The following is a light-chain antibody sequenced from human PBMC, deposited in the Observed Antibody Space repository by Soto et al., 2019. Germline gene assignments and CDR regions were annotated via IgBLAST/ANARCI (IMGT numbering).Light chain of an antibody. CDR3: QQSYTPPVT. CDR1: QNISTY. CDR2: AAS. V-gene: IGKV1-39*01. J-gene: IGKJ2*01. Sequence: DIQMTQSPYSLSASVGDRVTITCRASQNISTYLNWYRQKPGKAPNLLIYAASTLQSGVPSRFSGGGSGTDFTLTISSLLPEDFATYYCQQSYTPPVTFGQGTNLEI.